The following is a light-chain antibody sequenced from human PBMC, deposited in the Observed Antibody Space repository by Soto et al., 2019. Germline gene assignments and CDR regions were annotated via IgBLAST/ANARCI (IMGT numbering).Light chain of an antibody. CDR3: QVWVNGSGV. V-gene: IGLV3-21*04. Sequence: SYELTQPPSVSVAPGETARITCGRDKIGSESVNWYHQRPGQAPVLVIYYDSDRPSGIPERVSGSNSGNTATLTISRVEAGDEGDYYCQVWVNGSGVFGTGTKLTVL. J-gene: IGLJ1*01. CDR2: YDS. CDR1: KIGSES.